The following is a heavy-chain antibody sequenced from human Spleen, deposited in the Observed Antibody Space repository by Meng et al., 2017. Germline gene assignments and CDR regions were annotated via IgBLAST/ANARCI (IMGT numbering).Heavy chain of an antibody. D-gene: IGHD6-6*01. CDR2: ISNSGIST. CDR1: GFTFSSYA. J-gene: IGHJ4*02. V-gene: IGHV3-23*01. Sequence: GESLKISCSASGFTFSSYAMAWVRQAPGKGLEWVSAISNSGISTYYADSVKGRFTISRDNSKNTLYLQMNSLRAEDTAVYYCAKVGVSAYSSCDYWGQGTLVTVSS. CDR3: AKVGVSAYSSCDY.